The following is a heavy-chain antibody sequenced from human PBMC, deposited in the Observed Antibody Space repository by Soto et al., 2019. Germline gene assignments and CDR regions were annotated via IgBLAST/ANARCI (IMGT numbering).Heavy chain of an antibody. J-gene: IGHJ1*01. V-gene: IGHV1-69*01. D-gene: IGHD1-20*01. CDR1: GGTFSGYA. Sequence: QAQLMQSGAELKKPGSSVKVSCKASGGTFSGYAISWVRQAPGQGLEWMGGIIPILGITNYAQKFQGRITIAADESTGTVYMDLRSLRSEDTAVYYCARDPRSITGTTSSEDFQHWGQGTLVSVSS. CDR3: ARDPRSITGTTSSEDFQH. CDR2: IIPILGIT.